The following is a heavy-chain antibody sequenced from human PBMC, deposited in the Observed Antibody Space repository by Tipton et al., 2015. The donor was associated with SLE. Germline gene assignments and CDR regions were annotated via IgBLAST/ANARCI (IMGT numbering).Heavy chain of an antibody. D-gene: IGHD3-3*01. CDR2: INHSGST. CDR1: GGSFSGYY. Sequence: TLSLTCAVYGGSFSGYYWNWIRQPPGKGLEWIGEINHSGSTNYNPSPKSRITISADTSKNQFSLKLTSVTAADTAVYYCARLDTIFGVLNWGQGTLVTASS. J-gene: IGHJ4*02. CDR3: ARLDTIFGVLN. V-gene: IGHV4-34*01.